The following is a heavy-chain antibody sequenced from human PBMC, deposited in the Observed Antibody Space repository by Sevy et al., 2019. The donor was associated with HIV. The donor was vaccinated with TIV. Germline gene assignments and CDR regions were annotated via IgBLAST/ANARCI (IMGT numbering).Heavy chain of an antibody. CDR2: IKSKTDGGTT. D-gene: IGHD3-22*01. V-gene: IGHV3-15*01. J-gene: IGHJ4*02. Sequence: GGSLRLSCAASGFTFSNAWMSWVRQAPGKGLEWVGRIKSKTDGGTTDYAAPVKGRFTNSRDDSKNTLYLQMNSLKTEDTAVYYCTTDLGFNMMIYWGQGTLVTVSS. CDR3: TTDLGFNMMIY. CDR1: GFTFSNAW.